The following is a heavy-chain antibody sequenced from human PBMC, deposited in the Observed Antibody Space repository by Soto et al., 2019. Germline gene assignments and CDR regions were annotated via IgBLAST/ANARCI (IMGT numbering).Heavy chain of an antibody. CDR2: ISYEGSNT. CDR3: ARVTPGNNLYYFSGLDV. V-gene: IGHV3-30*15. CDR1: GFSFDTYG. J-gene: IGHJ6*02. Sequence: GGSLRLSCVASGFSFDTYGIHWVRQAPGKGLQWVALISYEGSNTYYADSVRGRFTISRDNSKNTLYLQMSTLRPEDTGVYYCARVTPGNNLYYFSGLDVWGQGTSVTVSS. D-gene: IGHD1-1*01.